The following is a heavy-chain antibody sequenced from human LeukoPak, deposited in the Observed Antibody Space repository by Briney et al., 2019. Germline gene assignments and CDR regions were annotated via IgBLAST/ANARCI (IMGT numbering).Heavy chain of an antibody. CDR2: IDHSGST. V-gene: IGHV4-34*01. CDR3: ARGSAVTAMPL. J-gene: IGHJ4*02. CDR1: GGSFSGYY. D-gene: IGHD6-19*01. Sequence: SETLSLTCAVYGGSFSGYYWSWIRQPPGKGLEWIGEIDHSGSTNYNPSLKSRDTMLIDTSENQFSLRLRSVTAADTAVYFCARGSAVTAMPLWGQGTLVTVSS.